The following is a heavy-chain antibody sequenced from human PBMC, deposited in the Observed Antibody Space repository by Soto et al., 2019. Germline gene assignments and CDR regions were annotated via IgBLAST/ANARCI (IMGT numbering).Heavy chain of an antibody. Sequence: EVRLVESGGGLVQPGGSLRLSCAASGFTFSSYWMHWVRQAPGKGLVWVSRINNDGSGTHYADSVKGRFTISRDNAKNTLLRQMNSLSSEDTAVSYCARGPVAVWGGVDVWGQATAVTVSS. CDR2: INNDGSGT. CDR1: GFTFSSYW. CDR3: ARGPVAVWGGVDV. J-gene: IGHJ6*02. D-gene: IGHD2-15*01. V-gene: IGHV3-74*01.